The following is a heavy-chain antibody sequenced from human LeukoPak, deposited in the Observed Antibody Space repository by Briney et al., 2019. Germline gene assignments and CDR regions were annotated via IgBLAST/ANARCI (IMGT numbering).Heavy chain of an antibody. Sequence: GGSLRLSCAASGFTFSSYWMSWVRQAPGKGLEWVSAISGSGGSTYYADSVKGRFTISRDNAKNSLYLQMNSLRAEDTAVYYCAREVPKSIDYWGQGTLVTVSS. CDR3: AREVPKSIDY. V-gene: IGHV3-21*01. J-gene: IGHJ4*02. CDR1: GFTFSSYW. CDR2: ISGSGGST.